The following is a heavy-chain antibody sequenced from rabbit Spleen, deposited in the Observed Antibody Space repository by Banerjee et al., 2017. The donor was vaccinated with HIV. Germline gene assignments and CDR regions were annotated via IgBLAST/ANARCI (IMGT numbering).Heavy chain of an antibody. J-gene: IGHJ6*01. V-gene: IGHV1S45*01. Sequence: QEQLVESGGDLVKPEGSLTLTCTASGIDFSSYYYMCWVRQAPGKGLEWIGCIYTGSSGSTYYASWAKGRFTISKPSSPTVTLQMTSLTAADTATYFCARDTGSSFSSYGMDLWGPGTLVTVS. CDR1: GIDFSSYYY. D-gene: IGHD8-1*01. CDR3: ARDTGSSFSSYGMDL. CDR2: IYTGSSGST.